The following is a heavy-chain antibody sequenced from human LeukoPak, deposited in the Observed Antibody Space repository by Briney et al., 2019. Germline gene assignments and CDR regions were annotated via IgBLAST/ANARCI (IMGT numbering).Heavy chain of an antibody. J-gene: IGHJ4*02. CDR1: GFTFSSYG. Sequence: PGRSLRLSCAASGFTFSSYGMHWVRQAPGKGLEWVAVISYDGSNKYYADSVKGRFTISRDNSKNTLYLQMNSLRAEDTAVYYCAKSTVTTLDYWGQGTLVTVSS. CDR2: ISYDGSNK. D-gene: IGHD4-17*01. V-gene: IGHV3-30*18. CDR3: AKSTVTTLDY.